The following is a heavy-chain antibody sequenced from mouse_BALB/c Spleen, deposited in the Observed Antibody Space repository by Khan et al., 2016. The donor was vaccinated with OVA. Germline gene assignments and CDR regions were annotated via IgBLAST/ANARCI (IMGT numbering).Heavy chain of an antibody. CDR3: ASYLTGSFAY. Sequence: EVELVESGGDLVKPGGSLKFSCAASGFTFSSYSMSWVRQTPDKRLAWVATISSGGDYTYYSDNVKGRFTIPRDNAKNTLYLQMSSLKSEDTAMYYCASYLTGSFAYWGQGTLVTVSA. CDR1: GFTFSSYS. CDR2: ISSGGDYT. J-gene: IGHJ3*01. D-gene: IGHD4-1*01. V-gene: IGHV5-6*01.